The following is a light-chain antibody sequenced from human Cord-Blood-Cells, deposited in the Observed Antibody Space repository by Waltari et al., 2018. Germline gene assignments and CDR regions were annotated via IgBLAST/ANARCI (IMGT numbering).Light chain of an antibody. CDR2: YKSDSDK. CDR1: SGINVGTFR. V-gene: IGLV5-45*02. CDR3: MIWHSSAVV. Sequence: QAVLTQPSSLSASPGASASLTCTLRSGINVGTFRLYWNQQKPGNPPQHLLRYKSDSDKQQGSGFPSRFSGSKDASANAGILLISGLQSEDEADYYCMIWHSSAVVFGGGTKLTVL. J-gene: IGLJ2*01.